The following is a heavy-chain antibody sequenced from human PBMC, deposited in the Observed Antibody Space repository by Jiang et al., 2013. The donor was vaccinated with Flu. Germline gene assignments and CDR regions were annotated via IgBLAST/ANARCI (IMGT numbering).Heavy chain of an antibody. D-gene: IGHD5-18*01. CDR2: SSSSSYT. J-gene: IGHJ3*02. V-gene: IGHV3-11*06. CDR3: ARVQGIQLSHAFDI. Sequence: SSSSSYTNYADSVKGRFTISRDNAKNSLYLQMNSLRAEDTAVYYCARVQGIQLSHAFDIWGQGTMVTVSS.